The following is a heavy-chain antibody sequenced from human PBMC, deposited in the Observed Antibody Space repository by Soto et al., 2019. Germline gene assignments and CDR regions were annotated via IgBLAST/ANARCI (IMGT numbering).Heavy chain of an antibody. D-gene: IGHD2-21*02. Sequence: SEPLSLPGTVSGGSISSYYWSWIRQPAGKGLEWIGEINTSGSTNYNPSLKSRVSMSIDTSKDQFSLKLKSVTAADTALYFCARQRTSVVTQAYFDVWGPGSLVTVPS. J-gene: IGHJ4*02. CDR2: INTSGST. CDR1: GGSISSYY. V-gene: IGHV4-4*07. CDR3: ARQRTSVVTQAYFDV.